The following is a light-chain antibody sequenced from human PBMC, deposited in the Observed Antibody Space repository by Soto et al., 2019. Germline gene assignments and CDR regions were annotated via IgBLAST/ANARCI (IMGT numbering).Light chain of an antibody. CDR3: SSYTGRSTLI. CDR2: EVS. CDR1: SSDVGAYDY. J-gene: IGLJ2*01. Sequence: QSALTQPASASGSPGQSITISCTGTSSDVGAYDYVSWYQQHPGKAPKLMIYEVSNRPSGVSTRFSGSKSGNTASLTISGLQAEDEADYHCSSYTGRSTLIFGGGTKLTVL. V-gene: IGLV2-14*01.